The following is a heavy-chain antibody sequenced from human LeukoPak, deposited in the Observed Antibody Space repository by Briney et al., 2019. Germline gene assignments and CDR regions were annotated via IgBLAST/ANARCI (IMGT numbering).Heavy chain of an antibody. V-gene: IGHV1-18*01. CDR3: ARGVGRFGEFLNWVDP. CDR2: ISANNGNT. Sequence: ASVKVSCKASGYIFSIYTITWVRQAPGQRLEWMGWISANNGNTNYAQNFQGRVIMTTNTSTSTAYMELRSLRSDDTAIYYCARGVGRFGEFLNWVDPWGQGTLVTVSS. J-gene: IGHJ5*02. D-gene: IGHD3-10*01. CDR1: GYIFSIYT.